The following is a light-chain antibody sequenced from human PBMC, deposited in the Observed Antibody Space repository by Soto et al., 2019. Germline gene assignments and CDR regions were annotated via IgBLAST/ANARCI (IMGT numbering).Light chain of an antibody. CDR1: QIVSSSY. V-gene: IGKV3-20*01. CDR3: QQYGSSQT. CDR2: GAS. Sequence: EIVLTQSPGTLSLSPGERATLSCRASQIVSSSYLAWYQQKPGQAPRLLIYGASSRATGIQDRFSGSGSGTDFTLTISRLEPEDFAVYYCQQYGSSQTFGQGTKVEIK. J-gene: IGKJ1*01.